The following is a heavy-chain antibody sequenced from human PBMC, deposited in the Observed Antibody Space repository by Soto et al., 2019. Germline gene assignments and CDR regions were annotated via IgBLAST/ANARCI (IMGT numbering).Heavy chain of an antibody. CDR1: GYTFTSYC. CDR2: ISAHNGTT. V-gene: IGHV1-18*01. Sequence: QVHLVQSGAEVKKPGASVKVSCKCSGYTFTSYCITWVRQAPGQGLEWMGWISAHNGTTDYAQKLQGRVTVTRDTSTSTAYMELRSLRSDDTAVYYCARGRYGDYWGQGALVTVSS. D-gene: IGHD1-1*01. CDR3: ARGRYGDY. J-gene: IGHJ4*02.